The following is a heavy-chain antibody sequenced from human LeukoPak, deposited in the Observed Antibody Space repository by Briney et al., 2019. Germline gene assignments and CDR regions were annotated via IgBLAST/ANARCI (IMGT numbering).Heavy chain of an antibody. V-gene: IGHV4-61*02. CDR2: IYTSGST. D-gene: IGHD2-15*01. J-gene: IGHJ4*02. CDR3: AREDRYCSGGSCYS. CDR1: GGSISSGSYY. Sequence: SETLSLTCTVSGGSISSGSYYWSWIRQPAGKGLEGIGRIYTSGSTNYNPSLKSRVIVSVDTSKNQFSLKLSSVTAADTAVYYCAREDRYCSGGSCYSWGQGTLVTVSS.